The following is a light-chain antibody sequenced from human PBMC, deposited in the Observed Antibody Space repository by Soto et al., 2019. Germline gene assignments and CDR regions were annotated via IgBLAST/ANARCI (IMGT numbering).Light chain of an antibody. J-gene: IGKJ5*01. CDR1: QSISSW. V-gene: IGKV1-5*03. CDR2: KAS. CDR3: QQYNTYST. Sequence: DIQMTQSPSILFASVGDRVTITCRASQSISSWLAWYQQKPGKAPNLLIHKASHLESGVPSRFSGSGSGTEFTLTISSLQPDDFATYYCQQYNTYSTFGQGTRREIK.